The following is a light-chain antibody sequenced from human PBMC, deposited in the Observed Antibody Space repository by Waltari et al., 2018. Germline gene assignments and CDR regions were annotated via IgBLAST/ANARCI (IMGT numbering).Light chain of an antibody. J-gene: IGKJ1*01. CDR3: HHYYSIPPT. Sequence: DIVLTQSPDSLAVSLGERASINCKSSKSVLYTSNNKNYVGWFRNKPGHRPKLLIDWASTRESGVPDRFSGSGSGTDFTLTINSLQAEDVAVYYCHHYYSIPPTFGQGTKVEIK. CDR1: KSVLYTSNNKNY. V-gene: IGKV4-1*01. CDR2: WAS.